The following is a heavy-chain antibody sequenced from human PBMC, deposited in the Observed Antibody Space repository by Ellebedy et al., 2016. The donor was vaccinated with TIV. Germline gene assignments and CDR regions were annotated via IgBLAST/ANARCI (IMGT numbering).Heavy chain of an antibody. CDR1: GYTFTSYY. CDR3: ARVWVRGLYYYDSSGYYLGY. J-gene: IGHJ4*02. CDR2: INPNSGGT. V-gene: IGHV1-2*02. D-gene: IGHD3-22*01. Sequence: AASVKVSCKASGYTFTSYYMHWVRQAPGQGLEWMGWINPNSGGTNYAQKFQGRVTMTRDTSISTAYMELSRLRSDDTAVYYCARVWVRGLYYYDSSGYYLGYWGQGTLVTVSS.